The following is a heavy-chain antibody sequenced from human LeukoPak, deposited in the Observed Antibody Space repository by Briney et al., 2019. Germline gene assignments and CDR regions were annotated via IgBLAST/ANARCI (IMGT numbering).Heavy chain of an antibody. V-gene: IGHV4-4*02. CDR2: LYTSGST. CDR3: ARERKEPGIAAA. CDR1: GGSISSSNW. J-gene: IGHJ4*02. D-gene: IGHD6-13*01. Sequence: PSGTLSLTCAVSGGSISSSNWWSWIRQPPGKGLEWIGRLYTSGSTNYNPSLKSRVTISVDTSKNQFSLKLSSVTAADTAVYYCARERKEPGIAAAWGQGTLVTVSS.